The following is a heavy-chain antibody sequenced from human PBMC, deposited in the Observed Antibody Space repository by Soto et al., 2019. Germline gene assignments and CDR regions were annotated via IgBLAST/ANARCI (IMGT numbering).Heavy chain of an antibody. CDR1: GGSISGGVGGLYY. V-gene: IGHV4-30-4*01. Sequence: QLQLRESGPGLVKPSETLSLTCTVSGGSISGGVGGLYYWSWIRQPPGKGMEWIGYIYDSGSTYYNSSLKSRVTLSVDTSKNQFYLRLSSVTAADTAVYYCAREVSPLTTDWYCDLWGRGTLVTVSS. D-gene: IGHD4-17*01. J-gene: IGHJ2*01. CDR2: IYDSGST. CDR3: AREVSPLTTDWYCDL.